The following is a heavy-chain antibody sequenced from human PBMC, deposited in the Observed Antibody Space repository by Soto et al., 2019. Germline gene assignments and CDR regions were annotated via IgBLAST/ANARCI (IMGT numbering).Heavy chain of an antibody. V-gene: IGHV4-59*01. J-gene: IGHJ6*03. Sequence: SETLSLTCTVSGGSISSYYWSWIRQPPGKGLEWIGYIYYSGSTNYNPSLKSRVTISVDTSKNQFSLKLSSVTAADTAVYYCASCNREGIGYSYMDVWGKGTTVTVSS. CDR3: ASCNREGIGYSYMDV. CDR2: IYYSGST. CDR1: GGSISSYY. D-gene: IGHD2-15*01.